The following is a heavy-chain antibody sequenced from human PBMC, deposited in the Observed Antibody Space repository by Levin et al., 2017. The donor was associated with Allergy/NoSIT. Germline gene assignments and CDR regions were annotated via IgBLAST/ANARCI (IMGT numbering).Heavy chain of an antibody. CDR2: ISGGGGTT. CDR3: AKSGSAVTAKRFEY. J-gene: IGHJ4*02. D-gene: IGHD2-21*02. CDR1: GFTFSSDA. Sequence: GGSLRLSCAASGFTFSSDAMTWVRQAPGKGLEWVSGISGGGGTTYYADSVKGRFTISRDNSKNTLYLKMSSLRAEDTAVYYCAKSGSAVTAKRFEYWGQGPLVTVSS. V-gene: IGHV3-23*01.